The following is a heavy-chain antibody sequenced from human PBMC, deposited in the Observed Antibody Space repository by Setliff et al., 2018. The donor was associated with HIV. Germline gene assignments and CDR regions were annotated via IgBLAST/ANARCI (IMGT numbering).Heavy chain of an antibody. V-gene: IGHV4-59*01. J-gene: IGHJ6*03. D-gene: IGHD6-19*01. Sequence: SETLSLTCTVSGGSISTYYWSWIRQPPGKGLEWIGYIYYSGSSNHSPSLKSRVTISVDTSKNQFSLKLSSVTAADTAVYYCARGYPGIAVAGLTYYYYYYMDVWGKGTTVTVSS. CDR3: ARGYPGIAVAGLTYYYYYYMDV. CDR1: GGSISTYY. CDR2: IYYSGSS.